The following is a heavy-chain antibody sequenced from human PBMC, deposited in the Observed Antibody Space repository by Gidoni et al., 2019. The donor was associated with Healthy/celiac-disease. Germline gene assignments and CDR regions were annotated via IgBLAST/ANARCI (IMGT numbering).Heavy chain of an antibody. CDR3: AREALAEWELLRGAFDI. Sequence: QVQLVESGGGVVQPGRSLRLSCAASGFTFSSYAMHWVRQAPGKGLEWVAVISYDGSNKYYADSVKGRFTISRHNSKNTLYLQMNSLRAEDTAVYYCAREALAEWELLRGAFDIWGQGTMVTVSS. CDR1: GFTFSSYA. V-gene: IGHV3-30-3*01. J-gene: IGHJ3*02. CDR2: ISYDGSNK. D-gene: IGHD1-26*01.